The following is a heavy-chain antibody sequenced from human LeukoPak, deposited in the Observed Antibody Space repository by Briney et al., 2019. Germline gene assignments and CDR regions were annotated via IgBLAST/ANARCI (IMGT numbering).Heavy chain of an antibody. Sequence: TGGSLRLSCAASGFTFSTYAMIWVRQAPGRGVEWVSAMSGSDCSTFYADSVKGRFTISRDNSKATLYLQMNSLRAEDTAVYYCANANFDWLPRDYWGQGTLVTVSS. CDR2: MSGSDCST. J-gene: IGHJ4*02. CDR1: GFTFSTYA. CDR3: ANANFDWLPRDY. D-gene: IGHD3-9*01. V-gene: IGHV3-23*01.